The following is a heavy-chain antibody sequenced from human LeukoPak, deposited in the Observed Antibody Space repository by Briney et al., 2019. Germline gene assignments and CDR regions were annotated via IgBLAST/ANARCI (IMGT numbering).Heavy chain of an antibody. CDR3: ARRRYCSSTSCFTGDYFDY. CDR1: GGTFSSYA. Sequence: GASVKVSCKASGGTFSSYAISWVRQAPGQGLEWMGGIIPIFGTANYAQKFQGRVTITTDESTSTAYMELSSLRSEDTAVYYCARRRYCSSTSCFTGDYFDYWAREPWSPSPQ. CDR2: IIPIFGTA. J-gene: IGHJ4*02. V-gene: IGHV1-69*05. D-gene: IGHD2-2*01.